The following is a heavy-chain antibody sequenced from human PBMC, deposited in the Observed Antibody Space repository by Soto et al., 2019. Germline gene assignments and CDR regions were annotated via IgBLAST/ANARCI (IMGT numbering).Heavy chain of an antibody. D-gene: IGHD3-9*01. Sequence: EVQLLESGGGLVQPGGSLRLSCAASGFTFSSYAMSWVRQAPGKGLEWVSAISGSGGSTYYADSVKGRFTISRDNSKNTLNLQINSLRAEDTAVYYCAKDGKPIPYLTGYYRLGWFDPWGQGTLVTVSS. CDR1: GFTFSSYA. J-gene: IGHJ5*02. CDR3: AKDGKPIPYLTGYYRLGWFDP. CDR2: ISGSGGST. V-gene: IGHV3-23*01.